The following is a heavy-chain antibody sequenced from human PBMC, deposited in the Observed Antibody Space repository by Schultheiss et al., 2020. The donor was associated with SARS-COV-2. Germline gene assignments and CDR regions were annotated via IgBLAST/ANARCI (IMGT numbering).Heavy chain of an antibody. J-gene: IGHJ4*02. CDR3: AAGVVVAAKYVDY. D-gene: IGHD2-15*01. Sequence: SETLSLTCTVSGGSISSGSYYWSWIRQPAGKGLEWIGRIYTSGSTNYNPSLKSRVTISVDTSKNQFSLKLSSVTAADTAMYYCAAGVVVAAKYVDYWGQGTLVTVSS. CDR1: GGSISSGSYY. CDR2: IYTSGST. V-gene: IGHV4-61*02.